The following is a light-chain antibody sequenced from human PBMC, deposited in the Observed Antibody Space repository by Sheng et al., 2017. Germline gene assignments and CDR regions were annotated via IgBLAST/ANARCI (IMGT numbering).Light chain of an antibody. CDR2: KVS. J-gene: IGKJ1*01. CDR1: QSLLHIDGNTY. Sequence: DVVMTQSPLSLAVTLGQPASISCRSSQSLLHIDGNTYLNWFQQRPGQSPRRLIYKVSNRDSGVPDRFSGSGSGTDFTLKISRVEAEDVAVYYCMQGARWPWTFGQGTKVEIK. V-gene: IGKV2-30*02. CDR3: MQGARWPWT.